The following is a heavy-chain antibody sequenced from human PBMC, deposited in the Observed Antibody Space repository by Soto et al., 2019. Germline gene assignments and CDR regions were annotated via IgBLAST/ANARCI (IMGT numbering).Heavy chain of an antibody. CDR3: ARINNFDYYPSDY. J-gene: IGHJ4*02. V-gene: IGHV3-23*01. CDR1: GFHFSSYS. Sequence: SGGSLILSCAASGFHFSSYSMSWVRQAPGKGLKYVSAITHGGELTYYADSVKGRFTISRDNSKNTLYLQMNSLRVDDTAVYYCARINNFDYYPSDYWGQGTLVTVSS. D-gene: IGHD3-16*01. CDR2: ITHGGELT.